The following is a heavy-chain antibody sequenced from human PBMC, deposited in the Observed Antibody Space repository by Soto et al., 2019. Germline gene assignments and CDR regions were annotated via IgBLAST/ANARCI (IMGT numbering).Heavy chain of an antibody. CDR2: TYFRSKWYN. CDR3: AKGDNLGPKTGYAFDP. J-gene: IGHJ5*02. Sequence: SQTLSLTCAISGDSVSSQTASWNWIRQSPSRGLEWLGRTYFRSKWYNDYAVSVKSRIIINPDTSNNQFSLQLNSVTPEDTAVYFCAKGDNLGPKTGYAFDPWGQGIMVTVSS. CDR1: GDSVSSQTAS. V-gene: IGHV6-1*01. D-gene: IGHD5-12*01.